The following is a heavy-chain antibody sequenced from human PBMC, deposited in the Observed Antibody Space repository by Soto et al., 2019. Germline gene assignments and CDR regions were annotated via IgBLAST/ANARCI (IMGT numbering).Heavy chain of an antibody. V-gene: IGHV5-51*01. D-gene: IGHD6-19*01. Sequence: GESLKISCNGSGYSFTTYCIALVLQMPGKGLECMGIIYPGDSDTRYSPSFQGQVTISADKSINTAYLQWSSLKASDSAIYYCARPFDTSGWYDHWGQGTLVTV. CDR3: ARPFDTSGWYDH. CDR1: GYSFTTYC. CDR2: IYPGDSDT. J-gene: IGHJ5*02.